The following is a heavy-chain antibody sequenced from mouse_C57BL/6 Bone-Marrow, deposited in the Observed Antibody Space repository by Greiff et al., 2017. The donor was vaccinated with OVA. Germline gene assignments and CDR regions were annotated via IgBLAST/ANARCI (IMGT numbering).Heavy chain of an antibody. J-gene: IGHJ2*01. Sequence: VKLQQPGAELVRPGTSVKLSCKASGYTFTSYWMHWVKQRPGQGLEWIGVIDPSDSYTNYNQKFKGKATLTVDTSSSTAYMQLSSLTSEDSAVYYCARSGAQATYWGQGTTLTVSS. CDR2: IDPSDSYT. V-gene: IGHV1-59*01. CDR3: ARSGAQATY. CDR1: GYTFTSYW. D-gene: IGHD3-2*02.